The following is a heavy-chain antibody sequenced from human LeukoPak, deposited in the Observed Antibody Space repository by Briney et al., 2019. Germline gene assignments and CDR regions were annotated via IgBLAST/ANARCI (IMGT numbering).Heavy chain of an antibody. J-gene: IGHJ4*02. CDR1: GFTFSSYA. Sequence: PGGSLRLSCAASGFTFSSYAMHWVRQAPGKGLEWVVVISYDGSNKYYADSVKGRFTISRDNSKNTLYLQMNSLRAEDTAVYYCANQGQEQQLVFDYWGQGTLVTVSS. CDR2: ISYDGSNK. CDR3: ANQGQEQQLVFDY. V-gene: IGHV3-30-3*01. D-gene: IGHD6-13*01.